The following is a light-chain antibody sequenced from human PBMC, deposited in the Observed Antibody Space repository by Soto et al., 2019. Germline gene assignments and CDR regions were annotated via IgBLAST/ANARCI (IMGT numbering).Light chain of an antibody. CDR3: QQRSNWPIT. Sequence: EIVLTQSPATLSLSPGERATLSCRASQSVSSHLFWYQQKSGQAPRLLIYDAFNRATGIPARFSGSGSGTDFTLTISSLEPEDFAVYYCQQRSNWPITFGQGTRLEIK. J-gene: IGKJ5*01. CDR1: QSVSSH. V-gene: IGKV3-11*01. CDR2: DAF.